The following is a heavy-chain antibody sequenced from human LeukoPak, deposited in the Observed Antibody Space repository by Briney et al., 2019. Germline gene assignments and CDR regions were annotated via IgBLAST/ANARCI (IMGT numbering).Heavy chain of an antibody. D-gene: IGHD2-15*01. CDR3: AARRVVVVVAATSDDAFDI. Sequence: GRSLRLSCAASGFTFSSYSMNWVRQAPGKGLEWVSSISSSSSYINYADSVKGRFTISRDNAKNSLYLQMNSLRAEDTAVYYFAARRVVVVVAATSDDAFDIWGQGTMVTVSS. CDR2: ISSSSSYI. J-gene: IGHJ3*02. CDR1: GFTFSSYS. V-gene: IGHV3-21*01.